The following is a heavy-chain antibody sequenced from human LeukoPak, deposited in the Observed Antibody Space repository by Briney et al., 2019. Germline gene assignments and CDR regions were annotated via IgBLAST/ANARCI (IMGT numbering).Heavy chain of an antibody. CDR3: ARLVIAVAGAGFDY. J-gene: IGHJ4*02. V-gene: IGHV3-48*04. Sequence: PGGSLRLSCAASGFTFSSYSMNWVRQAPGKGLEWVSYISSSSSTIYYADSVKGRFTISRDNAKNSLYLQMNSLRAEDTAVYYCARLVIAVAGAGFDYWGQGTLVTVSS. CDR2: ISSSSSTI. D-gene: IGHD6-19*01. CDR1: GFTFSSYS.